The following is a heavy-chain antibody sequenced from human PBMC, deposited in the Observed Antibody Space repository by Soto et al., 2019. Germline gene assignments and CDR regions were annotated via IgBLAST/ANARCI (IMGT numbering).Heavy chain of an antibody. J-gene: IGHJ4*02. CDR3: AKDRNRGAAVYCFDY. CDR1: GFTFSSYG. V-gene: IGHV3-30*18. CDR2: ISDDGRDK. Sequence: QVQLVESGGGVVQPGRSLRLSCAASGFTFSSYGMHWVRQAPGKGLEWVAVISDDGRDKHHAGPVKGRFTITRDNSXXTLYLIMDSLRPEDSAVYYCAKDRNRGAAVYCFDYWGQGTLVAVSS. D-gene: IGHD6-13*01.